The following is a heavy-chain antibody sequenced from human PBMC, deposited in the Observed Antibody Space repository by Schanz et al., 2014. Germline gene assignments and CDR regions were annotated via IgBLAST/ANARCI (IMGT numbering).Heavy chain of an antibody. D-gene: IGHD4-17*01. J-gene: IGHJ4*02. CDR2: IIPILSRA. Sequence: QVQLVQSGDEVKKPGSSMKVSCKASGGTFNSYTINWVRQAPGQGLEWMGRIIPILSRANYAQKFQGRVTITADRSTSTAYMELSSLRSEDTAVYYCARGYGDSPTDFWGQGTLVTVSS. CDR3: ARGYGDSPTDF. V-gene: IGHV1-69*04. CDR1: GGTFNSYT.